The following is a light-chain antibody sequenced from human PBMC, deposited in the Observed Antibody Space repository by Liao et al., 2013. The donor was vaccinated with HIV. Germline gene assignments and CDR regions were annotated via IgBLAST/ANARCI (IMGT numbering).Light chain of an antibody. Sequence: SYELTQPPSVSVSPGQTAIITCSGDKLGDKFASWYQQKPGRSPVLVIYQNDKRPSGIPERFSGSNSGNTATLTISGTQAMDEADYYCQAWDSSTAVFGGGTKLTVL. J-gene: IGLJ3*02. CDR3: QAWDSSTAV. V-gene: IGLV3-1*01. CDR1: KLGDKF. CDR2: QND.